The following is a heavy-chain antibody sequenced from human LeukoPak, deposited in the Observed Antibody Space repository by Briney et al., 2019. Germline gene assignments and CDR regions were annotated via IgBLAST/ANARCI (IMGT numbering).Heavy chain of an antibody. CDR2: VGDSAATT. CDR1: GFSITTYG. D-gene: IGHD3-10*01. V-gene: IGHV3-23*01. CDR3: AIDSFAVLRAVASDDGFAV. J-gene: IGHJ3*01. Sequence: AGSLRLSCAVSGFSITTYGTRCVRQAPGEGLEWGAVVGDSAATTHYADSVKGRFFILRDNSKNTVHLQMTSLRVEDTAVYYCAIDSFAVLRAVASDDGFAVWGQGTMVTVSS.